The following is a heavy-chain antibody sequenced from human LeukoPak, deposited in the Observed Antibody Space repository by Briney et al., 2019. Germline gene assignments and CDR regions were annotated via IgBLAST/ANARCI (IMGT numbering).Heavy chain of an antibody. Sequence: SETLSLTCAVYGGSFSGYYWSWIRQPPGKGLEWIGEINHSGSTNYNPSLKSRVTISVDTSKNQFSLKLSSVTAADTAVYYCARGYEYSSSWPEYYGMDVWGQGTTVTVSS. V-gene: IGHV4-34*01. CDR3: ARGYEYSSSWPEYYGMDV. CDR2: INHSGST. J-gene: IGHJ6*02. CDR1: GGSFSGYY. D-gene: IGHD6-13*01.